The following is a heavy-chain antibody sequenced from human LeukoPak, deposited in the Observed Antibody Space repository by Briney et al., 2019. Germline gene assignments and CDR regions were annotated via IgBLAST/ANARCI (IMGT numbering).Heavy chain of an antibody. J-gene: IGHJ5*02. CDR2: INHSGST. D-gene: IGHD2-15*01. CDR1: GFTFSNAW. V-gene: IGHV4-34*01. CDR3: ARGLAPEYCSGGSCYSGWFDP. Sequence: GSLRLSCAASGFTFSNAWMSWVRQPPGKGLEWIGEINHSGSTNYNPSLKSRVTISVDTSKNQFSLKLSSVTAADTAVYYCARGLAPEYCSGGSCYSGWFDPWGQGTLVTVSS.